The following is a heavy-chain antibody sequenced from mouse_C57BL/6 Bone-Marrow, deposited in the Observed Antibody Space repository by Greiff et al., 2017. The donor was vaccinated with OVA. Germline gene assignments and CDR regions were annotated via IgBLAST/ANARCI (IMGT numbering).Heavy chain of an antibody. J-gene: IGHJ4*01. CDR1: GFTFSSYG. V-gene: IGHV5-6*01. CDR2: ISSGGSYT. Sequence: EVQVVESGGDLVKPGGSLKLSCAASGFTFSSYGMSWVRQTPDKRLEWVATISSGGSYTYYPDSVKGRFTISRDNAKNTLYLQMSSLKSEDTAMYYCARPLYWGQGTSVTVSS. CDR3: ARPLY.